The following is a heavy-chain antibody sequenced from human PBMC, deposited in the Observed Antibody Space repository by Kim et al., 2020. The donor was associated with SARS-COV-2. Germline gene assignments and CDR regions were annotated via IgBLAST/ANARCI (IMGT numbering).Heavy chain of an antibody. CDR2: ISYSGST. D-gene: IGHD6-13*01. J-gene: IGHJ6*01. CDR3: ARYSKNSSSWYGYYYYG. Sequence: SETLSLTCTVSGGSISSSSYYWGWIRQPPGKGLEWIGSISYSGSTYYNPSLKSRVTISVDTSKNQFSLKLSSVTAADTAVYYCARYSKNSSSWYGYYYYG. V-gene: IGHV4-39*01. CDR1: GGSISSSSYY.